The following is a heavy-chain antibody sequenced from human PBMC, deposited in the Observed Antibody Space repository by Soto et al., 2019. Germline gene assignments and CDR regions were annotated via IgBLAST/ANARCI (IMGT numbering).Heavy chain of an antibody. CDR1: GYTFTGYG. CDR2: ISAYNGNT. J-gene: IGHJ6*02. CDR3: ARDQRYCTNGVCYGYGMDV. V-gene: IGHV1-18*01. Sequence: ASVKVSCKASGYTFTGYGISWVRQAPGQGLEWMGWISAYNGNTNYAQKLQGRVTMTTDTSTSTAYMELRSLRSDDTAVYYCARDQRYCTNGVCYGYGMDVWGQGTTVTVSS. D-gene: IGHD2-8*01.